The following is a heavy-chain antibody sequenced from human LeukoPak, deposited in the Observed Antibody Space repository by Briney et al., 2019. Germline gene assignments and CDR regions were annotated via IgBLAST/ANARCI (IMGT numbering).Heavy chain of an antibody. V-gene: IGHV4-59*01. D-gene: IGHD3-10*02. J-gene: IGHJ4*02. CDR2: IYYSGST. CDR3: ARDLMLPGYFDY. CDR1: GGSISSYY. Sequence: SETLSLTCTVSGGSISSYYWSWIRQPPGKGLEWIGYIYYSGSTNYNPSLKSRVTISVDTSKNQFSLKLSSVTAADTAVYYCARDLMLPGYFDYWGQGTLVTV.